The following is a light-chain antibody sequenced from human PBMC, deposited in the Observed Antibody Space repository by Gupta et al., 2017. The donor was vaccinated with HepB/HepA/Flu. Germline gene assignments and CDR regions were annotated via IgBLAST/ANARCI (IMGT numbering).Light chain of an antibody. V-gene: IGLV3-9*01. J-gene: IGLJ2*01. Sequence: SYELTQPLSVSVALGQTVRITCGGNNIGSKNVNWYQQKPGQAPVLVIYRDSNRPSEIPERFSGSNSGNTATLTISRAQAGDEADYYCQVWDITTAHVVFGGGTKLTVL. CDR1: NIGSKN. CDR2: RDS. CDR3: QVWDITTAHVV.